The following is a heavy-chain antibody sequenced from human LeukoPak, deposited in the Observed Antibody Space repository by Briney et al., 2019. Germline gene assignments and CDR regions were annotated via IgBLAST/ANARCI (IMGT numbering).Heavy chain of an antibody. CDR1: GYTFTSYG. D-gene: IGHD2-15*01. V-gene: IGHV1-18*01. J-gene: IGHJ4*02. Sequence: ASVKVSCKASGYTFTSYGISWVRQAPGQGLEWMGWISAYNGNTNYAQKLQGRVTTTTDTSTSTAYMELRSLRSDDTAVYYCAREKRGYCSGGSCYADYWGQGTLVTVSS. CDR3: AREKRGYCSGGSCYADY. CDR2: ISAYNGNT.